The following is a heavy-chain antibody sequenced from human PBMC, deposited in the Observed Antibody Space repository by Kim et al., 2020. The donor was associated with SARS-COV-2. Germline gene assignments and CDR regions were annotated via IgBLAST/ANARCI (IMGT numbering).Heavy chain of an antibody. CDR2: ISGSGGST. Sequence: GGSLRLSCAASGFTFSSYAMSWVRQAPGKGLEWVSAISGSGGSTYYADSVKGRFTISRDNSKNTLYLQMNSLRAEDTAVYYCAKEKVLRFLEWLLEGIFDYWGQGTLVTVSS. D-gene: IGHD3-3*01. J-gene: IGHJ4*02. CDR3: AKEKVLRFLEWLLEGIFDY. CDR1: GFTFSSYA. V-gene: IGHV3-23*01.